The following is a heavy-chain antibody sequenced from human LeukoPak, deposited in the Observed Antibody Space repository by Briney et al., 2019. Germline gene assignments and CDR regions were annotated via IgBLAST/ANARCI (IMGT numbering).Heavy chain of an antibody. CDR2: IYHSGST. CDR1: GGSISSYY. D-gene: IGHD6-6*01. Sequence: SETLSLTCTVSGGSISSYYWSWIRQPPGKGLEWIGYIYHSGSTNYNPSLKSRVTISVDTSKNQFSLKLSSVTAADTAVYYCARHARGIAALVNWFDPWGQGTLVTVSS. CDR3: ARHARGIAALVNWFDP. V-gene: IGHV4-59*08. J-gene: IGHJ5*02.